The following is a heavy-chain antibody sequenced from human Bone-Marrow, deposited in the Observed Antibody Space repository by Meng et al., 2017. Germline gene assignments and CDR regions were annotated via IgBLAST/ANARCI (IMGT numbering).Heavy chain of an antibody. D-gene: IGHD6-13*01. V-gene: IGHV4-38-2*02. CDR2: IYHSGST. J-gene: IGHJ3*02. CDR1: GYSISSGYY. Sequence: SETLSLTCTVSGYSISSGYYWGWIRQPPGKGLEWIGSIYHSGSTYYNPSLKSRVTISVDTSKNQFSLKLSSVTAADTAVCYCARDSPYSSSWYWQRWGDAFDIWGQGTMVTVSS. CDR3: ARDSPYSSSWYWQRWGDAFDI.